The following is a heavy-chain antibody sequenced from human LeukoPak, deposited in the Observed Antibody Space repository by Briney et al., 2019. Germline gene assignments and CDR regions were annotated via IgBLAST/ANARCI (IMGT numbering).Heavy chain of an antibody. CDR1: GFTFSSYG. Sequence: GGSLRLSCAASGFTFSSYGMHWVRQAPGKGLEWVAVISYDGSNKYYADSAKGRFTISRDNSKNTLYLQMNSLRAEDTAVYYCAKDSTDGYNYDYWGQGTLVTVSS. CDR2: ISYDGSNK. V-gene: IGHV3-30*18. J-gene: IGHJ4*02. CDR3: AKDSTDGYNYDY. D-gene: IGHD5-24*01.